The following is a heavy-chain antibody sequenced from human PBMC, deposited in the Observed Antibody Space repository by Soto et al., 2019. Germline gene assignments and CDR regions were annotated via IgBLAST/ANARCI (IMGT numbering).Heavy chain of an antibody. J-gene: IGHJ4*02. Sequence: QVQLVQSGAEVKKPGASVKVSCKASGYTFSTYGINWVRQAPGQGLEWMGWISVYNGNTNYAQKLQDRVTLTTDTLTSTTYMEVRTLTSDDTAVYYCGRVGSASSPADYWGQRTLVTVSS. D-gene: IGHD2-15*01. V-gene: IGHV1-18*01. CDR3: GRVGSASSPADY. CDR2: ISVYNGNT. CDR1: GYTFSTYG.